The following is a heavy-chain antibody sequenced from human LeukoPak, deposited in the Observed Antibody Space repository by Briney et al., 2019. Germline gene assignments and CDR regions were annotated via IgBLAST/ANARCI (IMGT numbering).Heavy chain of an antibody. CDR2: INPNSGGT. J-gene: IGHJ4*02. CDR1: RYTFTGYY. D-gene: IGHD3-22*01. V-gene: IGHV1-2*02. CDR3: VPSNDYYYYFDY. Sequence: GASVKVSCKASRYTFTGYYMHWLRQAPGQGLEWMGWINPNSGGTNYPLKFQGRVTMTRDTSISTAYMELSRLTSDDTAVYYCVPSNDYYYYFDYWGQGTLVTVSS.